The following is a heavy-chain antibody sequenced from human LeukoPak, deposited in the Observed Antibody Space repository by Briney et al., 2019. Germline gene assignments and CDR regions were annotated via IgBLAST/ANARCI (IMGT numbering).Heavy chain of an antibody. CDR1: GGSISSGGYS. CDR3: ASESGYSYGGGPFDY. CDR2: IYHSGST. J-gene: IGHJ4*02. Sequence: PSETLSLTCAVSGGSISSGGYSWSWIRQPPGKGLEWIGYIYHSGSTYYNPSLKSRVTISVDRSKNQFSLKLSSVTAADTAVYYCASESGYSYGGGPFDYWGQGTLVTVSS. V-gene: IGHV4-30-2*01. D-gene: IGHD5-18*01.